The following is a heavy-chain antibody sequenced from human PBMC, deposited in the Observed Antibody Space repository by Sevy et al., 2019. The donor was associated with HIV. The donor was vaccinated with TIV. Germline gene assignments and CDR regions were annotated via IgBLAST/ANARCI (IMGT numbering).Heavy chain of an antibody. CDR2: ISWSSGSI. V-gene: IGHV3-9*01. Sequence: GGSLRLSCAASGFTFDDYGVHWVRQAPGKGLEWVSGISWSSGSIGYADSVKGRFTISRDNAKNSLYLQMNSLRAEDTALYYCAKAGTSSWYYFDYWGQGTLVTVSS. J-gene: IGHJ4*02. CDR3: AKAGTSSWYYFDY. D-gene: IGHD6-13*01. CDR1: GFTFDDYG.